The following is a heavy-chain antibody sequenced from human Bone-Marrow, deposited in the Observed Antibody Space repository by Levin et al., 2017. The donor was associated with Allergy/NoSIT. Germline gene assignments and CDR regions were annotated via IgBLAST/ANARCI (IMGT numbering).Heavy chain of an antibody. CDR1: GFTFRKFW. D-gene: IGHD4-11*01. V-gene: IGHV3-7*01. CDR3: AREKHSNYGQNYYGLDV. CDR2: INQDGGEK. Sequence: PGGSLRLSCAAPGFTFRKFWMTWVRQAPGKGLEWVANINQDGGEKNYVDSVKGRFTISRDNAKNSLYLQMNSLRGEDTAVYYCAREKHSNYGQNYYGLDVWGQGTTVTVSS. J-gene: IGHJ6*02.